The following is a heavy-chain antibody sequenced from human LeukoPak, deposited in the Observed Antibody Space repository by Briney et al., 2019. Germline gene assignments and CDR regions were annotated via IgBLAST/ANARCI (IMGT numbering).Heavy chain of an antibody. J-gene: IGHJ4*02. CDR2: IYHSGST. CDR1: GGSISSSNW. V-gene: IGHV4-4*02. Sequence: SETLSLTCAVSGGSISSSNWWSWVRQPPGKGLEWIGEIYHSGSTNYNPSLKSRVTISVDKSKNQFSLKLSSVTAADTAVYYCARSELGYCSSTSCTGVVDYWGQGTLVTVSS. D-gene: IGHD2-2*01. CDR3: ARSELGYCSSTSCTGVVDY.